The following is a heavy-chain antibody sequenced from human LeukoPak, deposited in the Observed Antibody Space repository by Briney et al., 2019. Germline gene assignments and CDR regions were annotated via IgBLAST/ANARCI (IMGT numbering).Heavy chain of an antibody. J-gene: IGHJ4*02. CDR2: ISSDSNYI. CDR1: GFTVSSNY. Sequence: GGSLRLSCAASGFTVSSNYMSWVRQAPGKGLEWVSAISSDSNYIYYADSMKGRFTISRDNAKNSLYLQMNSLRAEDTAVYYCARDRSRVSDYWGQGTLVTVSS. V-gene: IGHV3-21*01. CDR3: ARDRSRVSDY.